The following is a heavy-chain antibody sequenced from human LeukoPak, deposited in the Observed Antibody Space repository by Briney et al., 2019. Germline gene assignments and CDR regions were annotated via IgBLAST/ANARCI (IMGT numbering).Heavy chain of an antibody. CDR3: ARVNSSGWYFYYYGMDV. CDR1: GFTFSSYG. Sequence: GGSLRLSCAASGFTFSSYGMHWVRQAPGKGLEWVAVISYDGSNKYYADSVKGRFTISRDNSKNTLYLQMNSLRAEDTAVYYCARVNSSGWYFYYYGMDVWGQGTTVTVSS. CDR2: ISYDGSNK. V-gene: IGHV3-30*03. J-gene: IGHJ6*02. D-gene: IGHD6-19*01.